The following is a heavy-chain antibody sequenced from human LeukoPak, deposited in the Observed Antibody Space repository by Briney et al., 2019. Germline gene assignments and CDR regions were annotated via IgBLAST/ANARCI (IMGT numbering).Heavy chain of an antibody. D-gene: IGHD2-21*02. CDR1: GGTFNNYT. CDR2: IIPIFGTA. CDR3: ARTVCGGDCYSSRGWFDP. V-gene: IGHV1-69*06. Sequence: ASLKVSCKASGGTFNNYTISWVRQAPGQGLEWMGGIIPIFGTANYAQKFQGRVTITADKSTSTVYIDLSSLRSEDTAVYYCARTVCGGDCYSSRGWFDPWGQGPPVTVSS. J-gene: IGHJ5*02.